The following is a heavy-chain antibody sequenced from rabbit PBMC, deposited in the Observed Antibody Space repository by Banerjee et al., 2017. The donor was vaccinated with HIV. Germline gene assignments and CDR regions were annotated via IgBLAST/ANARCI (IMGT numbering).Heavy chain of an antibody. D-gene: IGHD6-1*01. CDR2: INAGSSGST. J-gene: IGHJ4*02. Sequence: QSLEESGGDLVKPGASLTLTCTASGIDFSSYCMCWVRQAPGKGLEWIACINAGSSGSTAYANWAKGRFTISKTSSTTVTLQMTSLTVADTATYFCARNNYAGVAGYGYYYFNIWGPGTLVTVS. CDR1: GIDFSSYC. V-gene: IGHV1S40*01. CDR3: ARNNYAGVAGYGYYYFNI.